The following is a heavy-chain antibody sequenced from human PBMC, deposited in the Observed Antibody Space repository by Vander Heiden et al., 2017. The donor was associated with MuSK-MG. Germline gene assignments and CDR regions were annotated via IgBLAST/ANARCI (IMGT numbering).Heavy chain of an antibody. D-gene: IGHD5-18*01. CDR1: GGSFSGYY. CDR3: ARGLVDTGLVLFDP. V-gene: IGHV4-34*01. Sequence: QVQLQQCGAGLLKPSETRSLTCAAYGGSFSGYYWSWIRQPPGKGLEWIGEINHSGSTNYNPSLKSRVTISVDTSKHQFSLRLSSVTAADTAVYYCARGLVDTGLVLFDPWGQGTLVTVSS. J-gene: IGHJ5*02. CDR2: INHSGST.